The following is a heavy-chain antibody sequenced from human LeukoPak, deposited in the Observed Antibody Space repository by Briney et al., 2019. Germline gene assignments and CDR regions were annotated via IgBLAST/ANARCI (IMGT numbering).Heavy chain of an antibody. V-gene: IGHV3-21*01. CDR3: AREYYYDENAGNY. CDR1: GFSFSRSS. Sequence: GGSLRLSCAASGFSFSRSSMGWVRQAPGKGLEWVSSITASSTYIYYADSVKGRFTISRDNVEKSVYLQMNSLRAEDTAVYYCAREYYYDENAGNYWGQGTLVTVPS. CDR2: ITASSTYI. D-gene: IGHD3-22*01. J-gene: IGHJ4*02.